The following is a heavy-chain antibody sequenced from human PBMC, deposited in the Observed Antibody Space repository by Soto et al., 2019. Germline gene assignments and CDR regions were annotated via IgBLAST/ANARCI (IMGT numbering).Heavy chain of an antibody. CDR1: GFPFMTYA. CDR2: INAASGNT. Sequence: GASVKVSCKASGFPFMTYAMHWVRQAPGQSLEWMGWINAASGNTKYSQKFQGRVTVTMDTSASTVYMDLSSLRSEDTAVYYCARGLLHYGSGIYYMGDWGQGTQVTV. D-gene: IGHD3-10*01. CDR3: ARGLLHYGSGIYYMGD. J-gene: IGHJ4*02. V-gene: IGHV1-3*01.